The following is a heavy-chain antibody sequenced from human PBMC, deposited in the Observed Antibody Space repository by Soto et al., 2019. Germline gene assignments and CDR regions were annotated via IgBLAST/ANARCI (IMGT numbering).Heavy chain of an antibody. J-gene: IGHJ4*02. CDR1: GYTFTSYG. CDR3: ARVFDTVTTKAHFDY. D-gene: IGHD4-17*01. CDR2: ISAYNGNT. Sequence: ASVKVSCKASGYTFTSYGISWVRQAPGQGLEWMGWISAYNGNTNYAQKLQGRVTMTTDTSTSTAYMELRSLRSDDTAVYYCARVFDTVTTKAHFDYWGQGTLVTVSS. V-gene: IGHV1-18*01.